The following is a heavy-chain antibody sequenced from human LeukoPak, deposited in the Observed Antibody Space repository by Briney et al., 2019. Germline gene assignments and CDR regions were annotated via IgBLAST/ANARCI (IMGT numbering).Heavy chain of an antibody. V-gene: IGHV3-30*04. CDR2: ISCDGSDV. D-gene: IGHD2-8*01. Sequence: GGSLRLSCAASGFTFSNYAMHWVRQAPGRGLQWVAVISCDGSDVNCADSVKGRFTISRDNPKSTLYLQLNSLRVEDTAVYYCAGDNNGDYWGQGTLVTVSS. J-gene: IGHJ4*02. CDR1: GFTFSNYA. CDR3: AGDNNGDY.